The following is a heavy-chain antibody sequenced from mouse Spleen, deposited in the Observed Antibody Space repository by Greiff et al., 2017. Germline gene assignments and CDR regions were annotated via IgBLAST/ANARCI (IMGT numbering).Heavy chain of an antibody. V-gene: IGHV1-55*01. J-gene: IGHJ1*01. CDR2: IYPGSGST. CDR1: GYTFTSYW. Sequence: VQLQQPGAELVKPGASVKMSCKASGYTFTSYWITWVKQRPGQGLEWIGDIYPGSGSTNYNEKFKSKATLTVDTSSSTAYMQLSSLTSEDSAVYYCARRDYGSSYTYFDVWGAGTTVTVSS. D-gene: IGHD1-1*01. CDR3: ARRDYGSSYTYFDV.